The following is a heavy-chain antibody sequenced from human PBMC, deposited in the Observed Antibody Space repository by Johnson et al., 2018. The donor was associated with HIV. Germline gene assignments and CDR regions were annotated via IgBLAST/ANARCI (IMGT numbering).Heavy chain of an antibody. Sequence: VQLVESGGGLVKPGGSLRLSCAASGFTVSSNYMSWVRQAPGKGLEWVSVIYSGGSTYYADSFKGRLTISRDNSQNTLYLQMNSLRAEDTAVYYCARVPWSLDAFDIWGQGTMVTVSS. V-gene: IGHV3-66*01. CDR2: IYSGGST. J-gene: IGHJ3*02. CDR3: ARVPWSLDAFDI. CDR1: GFTVSSNY. D-gene: IGHD2-15*01.